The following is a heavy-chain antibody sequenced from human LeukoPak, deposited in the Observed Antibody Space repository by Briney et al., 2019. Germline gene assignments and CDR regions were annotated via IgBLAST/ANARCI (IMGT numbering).Heavy chain of an antibody. D-gene: IGHD6-13*01. J-gene: IGHJ4*02. CDR3: ARDRIAAAGE. Sequence: ASVKVSCKASGGTFSSYAISWVRQAPGQGLEWMGRIIPTLGIANYAQKFQGRVTITADKSTSTAYMELSSLRSEDTAVYYCARDRIAAAGEWGQGTLVTVSS. CDR2: IIPTLGIA. CDR1: GGTFSSYA. V-gene: IGHV1-69*04.